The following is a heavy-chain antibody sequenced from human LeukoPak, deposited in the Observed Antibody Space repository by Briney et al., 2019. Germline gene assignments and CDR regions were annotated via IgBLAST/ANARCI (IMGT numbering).Heavy chain of an antibody. D-gene: IGHD4-17*01. CDR3: AREKDYGDYGGAGY. Sequence: GGSLRLSCAASGFTFSSYWMHWVRQAPGKGLVWVSRIKSDGSSTSYADSVKGRFTISRDNAKNTLYLQMNSLRAEDTAVYYCAREKDYGDYGGAGYWGQGTLVTVSS. CDR1: GFTFSSYW. J-gene: IGHJ4*02. CDR2: IKSDGSST. V-gene: IGHV3-74*01.